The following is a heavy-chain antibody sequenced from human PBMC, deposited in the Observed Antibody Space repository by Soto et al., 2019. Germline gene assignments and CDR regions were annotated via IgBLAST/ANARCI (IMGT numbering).Heavy chain of an antibody. CDR1: GFTFSDFN. D-gene: IGHD5-12*01. CDR3: VRDWWPRGWGDY. CDR2: IRGSENYI. Sequence: EVQLVESGGGLVKPGGSLRLSCAASGFTFSDFNMNWVRQAPGKGLEWVSAIRGSENYIDYADSVKGRFTISRDNARNSLYLQMNNLRAEDTGVYYCVRDWWPRGWGDYWGQGTLVTVSS. V-gene: IGHV3-21*01. J-gene: IGHJ4*02.